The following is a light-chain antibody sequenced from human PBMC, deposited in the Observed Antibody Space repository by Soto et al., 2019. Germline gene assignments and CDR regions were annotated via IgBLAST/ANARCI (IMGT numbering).Light chain of an antibody. CDR1: QTVSSTY. CDR2: GAS. Sequence: TVLTQSPGTLSLSPGERATLSCGASQTVSSTYLAWYQQKPGQAPRLLIYGASSRATGIPDRFSGSGSGTDFTLTISRMETEVVAVYYCQQYGSSSITVGGGTKGDIK. V-gene: IGKV3-20*01. CDR3: QQYGSSSIT. J-gene: IGKJ4*01.